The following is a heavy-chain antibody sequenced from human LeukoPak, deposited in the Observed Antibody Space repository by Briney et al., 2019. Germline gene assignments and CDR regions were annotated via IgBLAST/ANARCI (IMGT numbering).Heavy chain of an antibody. D-gene: IGHD3-22*01. CDR3: ARVDYDSDAFDI. CDR2: ISGSGGST. Sequence: GGSLRLSCAASGFTFSSYAMSWVRQAPGKGLEWVSAISGSGGSTYYADSVKGRFTISRDNSKNTLYLQMNSLRAEDTAVYYCARVDYDSDAFDIWGQGTMVTVSS. V-gene: IGHV3-23*01. CDR1: GFTFSSYA. J-gene: IGHJ3*02.